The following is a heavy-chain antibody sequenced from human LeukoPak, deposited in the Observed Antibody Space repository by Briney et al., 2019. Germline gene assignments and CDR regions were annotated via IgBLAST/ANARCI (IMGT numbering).Heavy chain of an antibody. CDR2: ISDSGGST. CDR3: VRGYSFGPYGMDV. CDR1: GFTFSDYY. D-gene: IGHD2-15*01. V-gene: IGHV3-64D*09. J-gene: IGHJ6*02. Sequence: GGSLRLSCAASGFTFSDYYMSWIRQAPGKGLECVSAISDSGGSTYYADSVKGRFTISRDNSKNTLYLQMSSLRAEDTAVYFCVRGYSFGPYGMDVWGQGTTVTVSS.